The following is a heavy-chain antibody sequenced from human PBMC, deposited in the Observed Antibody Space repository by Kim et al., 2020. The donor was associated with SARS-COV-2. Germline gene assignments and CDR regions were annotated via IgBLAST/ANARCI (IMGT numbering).Heavy chain of an antibody. Sequence: SETLSLTCTVSGGSISSSSYYWGWIRQPPGKGLEWIGSIYYSGSTYYNPSLKSRVTISVDTSKNQFSLKLSSVTAADTAVYYCASPVLRYFDWSPTYYFDYGGQGTLVTVSS. D-gene: IGHD3-9*01. CDR3: ASPVLRYFDWSPTYYFDY. CDR1: GGSISSSSYY. CDR2: IYYSGST. J-gene: IGHJ4*02. V-gene: IGHV4-39*01.